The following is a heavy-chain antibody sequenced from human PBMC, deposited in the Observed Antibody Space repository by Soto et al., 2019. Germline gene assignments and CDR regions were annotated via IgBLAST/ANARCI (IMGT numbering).Heavy chain of an antibody. Sequence: SETLSLTCTVSGGSISSYYWSWIRQPPGKGLEWIGYIYYSGSTNYNPSLKSRVTISVDTSKNQFSLKLSSVTAADTAVYYCARDKGDYYFDYWGQGTLVTVSS. CDR1: GGSISSYY. CDR2: IYYSGST. V-gene: IGHV4-59*01. CDR3: ARDKGDYYFDY. J-gene: IGHJ4*02. D-gene: IGHD2-21*02.